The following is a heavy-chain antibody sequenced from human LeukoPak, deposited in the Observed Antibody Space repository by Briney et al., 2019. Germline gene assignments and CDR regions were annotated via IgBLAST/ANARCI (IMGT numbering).Heavy chain of an antibody. D-gene: IGHD3-22*01. Sequence: GRSLRLSCAASGFTFSSYSMNWVRQAPGKGLEWVSYISSSSSTIYYADSVKGRFTISRDNAKNSLYLQMNSLRAEDTAVYYCAKAYYYDSSGYHLDAFDIWGQGTMVTVSS. J-gene: IGHJ3*02. CDR1: GFTFSSYS. V-gene: IGHV3-48*04. CDR2: ISSSSSTI. CDR3: AKAYYYDSSGYHLDAFDI.